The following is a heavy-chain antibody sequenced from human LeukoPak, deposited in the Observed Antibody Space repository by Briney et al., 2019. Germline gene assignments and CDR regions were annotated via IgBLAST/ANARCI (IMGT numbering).Heavy chain of an antibody. Sequence: GGSLRLSCAASGFTFSSYAMHWVRQAPGKGLEWVAVISYDGSNKYYADSVKGRFTISRDNSKNTLYLQMNSLRAEDTAVYYCARDSAGNWGQGTLVTVSS. V-gene: IGHV3-30-3*01. CDR1: GFTFSSYA. J-gene: IGHJ4*02. CDR3: ARDSAGN. CDR2: ISYDGSNK. D-gene: IGHD3-10*01.